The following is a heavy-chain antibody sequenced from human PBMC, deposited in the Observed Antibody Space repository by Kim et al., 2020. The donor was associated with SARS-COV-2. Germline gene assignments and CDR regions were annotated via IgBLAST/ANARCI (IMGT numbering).Heavy chain of an antibody. V-gene: IGHV3-23*01. D-gene: IGHD3-10*01. Sequence: GGSLRFSCAASGFIFSSYGMSWVRQAPGRGLEWVSTISGGDGSTYYADFVKGRFTISRDNSKNTLFLQMNSLRAEDTAVYYCAKVYGSGSYYSKYEYWG. CDR1: GFIFSSYG. CDR2: ISGGDGST. CDR3: AKVYGSGSYYSKYEY. J-gene: IGHJ4*01.